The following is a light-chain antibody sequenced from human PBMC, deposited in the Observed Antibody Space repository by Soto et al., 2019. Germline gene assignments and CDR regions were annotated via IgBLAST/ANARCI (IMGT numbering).Light chain of an antibody. V-gene: IGLV1-40*01. CDR1: SSNIGAGYD. CDR3: QSYDSSLSGSRV. Sequence: QSVLTHPPSVSGGPGQRVTISCTGSSSNIGAGYDVHWYQQLPATAPKLLIYGNSNRPSGVPDRFSGSKSGTSASLAITGLQAEDEADYYCQSYDSSLSGSRVFGTGTKVTVL. J-gene: IGLJ1*01. CDR2: GNS.